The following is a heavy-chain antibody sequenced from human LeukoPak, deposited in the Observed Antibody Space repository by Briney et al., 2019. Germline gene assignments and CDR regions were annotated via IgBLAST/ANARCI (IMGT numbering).Heavy chain of an antibody. CDR2: INWNGGST. CDR1: GFTFDDYG. J-gene: IGHJ6*03. Sequence: GGSLRLSCAASGFTFDDYGMSWVRQAPGKGLEWVSGINWNGGSTGYADSVKGRFTISRDNAKNSLYLQMNSLRAEDTALYYCARALSIAAAGMPSRYYYYYYYMDVWGKGTTVTVSS. V-gene: IGHV3-20*04. CDR3: ARALSIAAAGMPSRYYYYYYYMDV. D-gene: IGHD6-13*01.